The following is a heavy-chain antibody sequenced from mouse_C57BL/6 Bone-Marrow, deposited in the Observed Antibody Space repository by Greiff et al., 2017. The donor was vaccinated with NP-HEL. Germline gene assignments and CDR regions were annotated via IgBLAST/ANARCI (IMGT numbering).Heavy chain of an antibody. CDR3: ARQGGYSKSPMDY. CDR2: ISNGGGST. Sequence: EVMLVESGGGLVQPGGSLKLSCAASGFTFSDYYMYWVRQTPEKRLEWVAYISNGGGSTYYPDTVKGRFTISRDNAKNTLYLQMSRLKSEDTAMYYCARQGGYSKSPMDYWGQGTSVTVSS. CDR1: GFTFSDYY. J-gene: IGHJ4*01. V-gene: IGHV5-12*01. D-gene: IGHD2-5*01.